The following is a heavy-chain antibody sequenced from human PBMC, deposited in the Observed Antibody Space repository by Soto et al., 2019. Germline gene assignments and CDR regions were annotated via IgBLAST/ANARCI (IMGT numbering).Heavy chain of an antibody. J-gene: IGHJ3*01. D-gene: IGHD5-18*01. V-gene: IGHV4-39*02. CDR2: AAYSGGT. CDR3: ARDVAHGYTENV. CDR1: GGSIANNNYF. Sequence: SETLSLTCTVSGGSIANNNYFWGWVRQPPGKGLEWIGSAAYSGGTYKNPSLKSRVTVSVDTSKNQFSLKLTSVTAADTAVYFCARDVAHGYTENVWGQGTMVTVSS.